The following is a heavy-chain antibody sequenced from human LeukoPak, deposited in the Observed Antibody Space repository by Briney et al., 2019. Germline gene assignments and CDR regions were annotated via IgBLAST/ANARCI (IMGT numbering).Heavy chain of an antibody. Sequence: GGSLRLSCVASGLTFSNFGMSWVRQAPGKGLEWVSAISGSGDSTYYADSVKGRFTISRDNSKNTLYLQMNSLRPEDTALYYCARAQWYIDVWGQGTLVTVSS. V-gene: IGHV3-23*01. D-gene: IGHD6-19*01. CDR3: ARAQWYIDV. J-gene: IGHJ4*02. CDR1: GLTFSNFG. CDR2: ISGSGDST.